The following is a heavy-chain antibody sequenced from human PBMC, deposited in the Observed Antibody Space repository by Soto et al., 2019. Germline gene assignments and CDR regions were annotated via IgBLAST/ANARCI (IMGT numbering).Heavy chain of an antibody. D-gene: IGHD3-10*01. CDR3: ARGGWFGELEPYYYYYYMDV. Sequence: SQTLSLTCAISGDSVSSNSAAWNWIRQSPSRGLEWLGRTYYRSKWYNDYAVSVKSRITINPDTSKNQFSLQLNSVTPEDTAVYYRARGGWFGELEPYYYYYYMDVWGKGTTVTVSS. V-gene: IGHV6-1*01. CDR1: GDSVSSNSAA. CDR2: TYYRSKWYN. J-gene: IGHJ6*03.